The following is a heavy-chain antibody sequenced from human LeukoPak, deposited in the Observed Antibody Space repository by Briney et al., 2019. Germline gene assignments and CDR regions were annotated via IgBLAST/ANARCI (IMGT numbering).Heavy chain of an antibody. D-gene: IGHD1-26*01. Sequence: PSETLSLTCTVSVGSISGYYWRWIRQPPGKGLEWIGYLHYSGDTNYHPSLKSRVTISVDTSKNQFSLKLSSVTAADTAVYYCARLGFSNSGSYLAPSDYWGQGTLVTVSS. CDR3: ARLGFSNSGSYLAPSDY. J-gene: IGHJ4*02. CDR1: VGSISGYY. V-gene: IGHV4-59*08. CDR2: LHYSGDT.